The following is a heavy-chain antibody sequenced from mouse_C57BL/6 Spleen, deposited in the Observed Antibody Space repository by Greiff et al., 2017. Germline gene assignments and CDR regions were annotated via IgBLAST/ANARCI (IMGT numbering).Heavy chain of an antibody. CDR3: TRGDYGSSPFAY. Sequence: QVQLKESGAELVRPGASVTLSCKASGYTFTDYEMHWVKQTPVHGLEWIGAIDPETGGTAYNQKFKGKAILTADKSSSTAYMELRSLTSEYSAVYYCTRGDYGSSPFAYWGQGTLVTVSA. D-gene: IGHD1-1*01. CDR1: GYTFTDYE. J-gene: IGHJ3*01. V-gene: IGHV1-15*01. CDR2: IDPETGGT.